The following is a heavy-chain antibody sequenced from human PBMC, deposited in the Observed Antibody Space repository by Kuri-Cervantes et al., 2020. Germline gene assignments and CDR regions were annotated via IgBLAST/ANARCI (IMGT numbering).Heavy chain of an antibody. CDR2: INHSGST. CDR3: ASYDSSGYYQLH. V-gene: IGHV4-34*01. CDR1: GGSFSGYY. J-gene: IGHJ4*02. Sequence: GSLRLSCAVYGGSFSGYYWSWIRQPPGKGLEWIGEINHSGSTNYNPSLKSRVTISVDTSKNQFSLKLSSVTAADTAVYYCASYDSSGYYQLHWGQGTLVTVSS. D-gene: IGHD3-22*01.